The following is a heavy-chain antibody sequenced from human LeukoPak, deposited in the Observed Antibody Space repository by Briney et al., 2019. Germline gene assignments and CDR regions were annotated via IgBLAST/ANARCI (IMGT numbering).Heavy chain of an antibody. J-gene: IGHJ4*02. Sequence: SVKVSCKASGGTFRSYAISWVRQAPGQRLEWMGGIIPIFGTANYAQKFQGRVTITADESTSTAYMELSSLRSEDTAVYYCARDQGYRYGYGDFDYWGQGTLVTASS. CDR1: GGTFRSYA. D-gene: IGHD5-18*01. CDR2: IIPIFGTA. CDR3: ARDQGYRYGYGDFDY. V-gene: IGHV1-69*13.